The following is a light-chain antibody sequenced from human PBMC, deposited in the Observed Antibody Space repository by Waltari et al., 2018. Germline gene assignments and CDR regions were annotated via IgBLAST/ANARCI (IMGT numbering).Light chain of an antibody. CDR3: QHYNTYPFT. V-gene: IGKV1-5*03. CDR2: KAS. J-gene: IGKJ3*01. Sequence: DTQMTQSPSTLSASVGDRVTITCRASQSISIWLAWYQQRPAKAPKLLIYKASSLESGVPSRFSGSGSGTEFTLTISSLQPDDFATYYCQHYNTYPFTFGPGTKVDIK. CDR1: QSISIW.